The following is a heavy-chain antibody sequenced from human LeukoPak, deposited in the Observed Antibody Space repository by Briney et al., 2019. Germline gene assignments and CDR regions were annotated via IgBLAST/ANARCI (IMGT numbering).Heavy chain of an antibody. V-gene: IGHV4-59*12. CDR1: GGSISSYY. CDR3: ARGDPLTGDYWFDP. J-gene: IGHJ5*02. D-gene: IGHD7-27*01. Sequence: ASETLPLTCTVSGGSISSYYWGWIRQPPGKGLEWIGYIHYSGSSNYNPSLKSRVTISVDTSKNQFSLKLSSVTAADTAVYYCARGDPLTGDYWFDPWGQGTLVTVSS. CDR2: IHYSGSS.